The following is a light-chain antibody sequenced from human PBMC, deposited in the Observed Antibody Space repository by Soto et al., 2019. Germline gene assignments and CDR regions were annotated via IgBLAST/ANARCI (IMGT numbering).Light chain of an antibody. J-gene: IGLJ2*01. Sequence: QSALTQPASVSGSPGQSITISCTGTSSDVGAYNYVSWYQQHPGKAPKVMIYEVRNRPSGISTRFSGSKSGNTASLTISGLQAEDEAEYYCSSYTTTNTHVVFGGGTKLTVL. V-gene: IGLV2-14*01. CDR1: SSDVGAYNY. CDR2: EVR. CDR3: SSYTTTNTHVV.